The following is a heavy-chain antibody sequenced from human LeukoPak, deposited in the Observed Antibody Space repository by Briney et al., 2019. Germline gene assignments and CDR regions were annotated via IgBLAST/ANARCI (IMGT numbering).Heavy chain of an antibody. CDR1: GFTFSSYG. CDR3: ARVPFSDGCYGGDY. Sequence: GRSLRLSCAASGFTFSSYGMHWVRQAPGKGLEWVAVISYDGSNKYYADSVKGRFTISRDNSKNTLYLQMNSLRAEDTAVYYCARVPFSDGCYGGDYWGQGTLVTVSS. CDR2: ISYDGSNK. J-gene: IGHJ4*02. V-gene: IGHV3-30*19. D-gene: IGHD3-3*01.